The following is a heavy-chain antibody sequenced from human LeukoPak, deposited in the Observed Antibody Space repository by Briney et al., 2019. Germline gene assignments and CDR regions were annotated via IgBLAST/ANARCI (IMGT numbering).Heavy chain of an antibody. CDR3: ARDSGSYSGAFDI. CDR2: IYYSGST. Sequence: PSETLSLTCTVSGGSISSYYWSWIRQPPGKGLEWIGYIYYSGSTNCNPSLKSRVTISVDTSKNQFSLKLSSVTAADTAVYYCARDSGSYSGAFDIWGQGTMVTVSS. CDR1: GGSISSYY. J-gene: IGHJ3*02. V-gene: IGHV4-59*01. D-gene: IGHD1-26*01.